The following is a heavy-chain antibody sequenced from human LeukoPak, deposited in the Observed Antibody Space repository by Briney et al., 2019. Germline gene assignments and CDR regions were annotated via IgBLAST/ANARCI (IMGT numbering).Heavy chain of an antibody. V-gene: IGHV1-2*02. D-gene: IGHD6-19*01. Sequence: KPGASVKVSCKASGYTFTGYYMHWVRQAPGQGLEWMGWINPNSGGTNYAQKFQGRVTMTRDTSISTAYMELSRLRSDDTAVYYCARAGSPVDVSSGWEYYFDYWGQGTLVTVSS. CDR3: ARAGSPVDVSSGWEYYFDY. CDR1: GYTFTGYY. CDR2: INPNSGGT. J-gene: IGHJ4*02.